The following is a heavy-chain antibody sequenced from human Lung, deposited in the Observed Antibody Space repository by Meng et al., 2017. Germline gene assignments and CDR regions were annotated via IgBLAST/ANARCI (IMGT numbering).Heavy chain of an antibody. CDR3: MDGGSGSWGY. D-gene: IGHD3-10*01. CDR1: GFFFGNAW. J-gene: IGHJ4*02. Sequence: VQLVESGGGFVKPGESLRLSCAASGFFFGNAWMSWVRQAPGKGLEWVGRIKSKTDGGTTEYAAPVKGRFTISRDDSQNMLYLEMNSLKIEDTAVYYCMDGGSGSWGYWGQGTLVTVSS. V-gene: IGHV3-15*01. CDR2: IKSKTDGGTT.